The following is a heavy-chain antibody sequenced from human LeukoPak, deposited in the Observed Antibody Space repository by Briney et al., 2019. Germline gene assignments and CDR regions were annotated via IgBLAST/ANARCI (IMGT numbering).Heavy chain of an antibody. J-gene: IGHJ4*02. Sequence: PSETLSLTCAVYGGSCSGYYWSWIRQPPGKGLEWIGEINHSGSTNYNPSLKSRVTISVDTSKNQFSLKLSSVTAADTAVYYCARASIAARRYDYWGQGTLVTVSS. V-gene: IGHV4-34*01. CDR2: INHSGST. CDR1: GGSCSGYY. CDR3: ARASIAARRYDY. D-gene: IGHD6-6*01.